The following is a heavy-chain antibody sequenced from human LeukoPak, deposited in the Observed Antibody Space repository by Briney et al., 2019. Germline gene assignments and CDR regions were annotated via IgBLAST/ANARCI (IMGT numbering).Heavy chain of an antibody. Sequence: GESLKISCKGSGYSFTSYWIGWVRQMPGRGLEWMGIIYPGDSDTRYSPSFQGQVTISADKSISTAYLQWSSLKASDTAMYYCAGLNGVWGGKGKDYYYYGMDVWGQGTTVTVSS. J-gene: IGHJ6*02. CDR2: IYPGDSDT. CDR3: AGLNGVWGGKGKDYYYYGMDV. D-gene: IGHD3-3*01. V-gene: IGHV5-51*01. CDR1: GYSFTSYW.